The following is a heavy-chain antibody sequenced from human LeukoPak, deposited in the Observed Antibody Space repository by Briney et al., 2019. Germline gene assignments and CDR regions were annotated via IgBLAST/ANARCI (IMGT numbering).Heavy chain of an antibody. V-gene: IGHV3-53*01. D-gene: IGHD4-23*01. J-gene: IGHJ4*02. CDR3: AKDSVVTPNYYFDY. CDR1: GFTVSSNY. Sequence: GGSLRLSCAASGFTVSSNYMSWVRQAPGKGLEWVSVIYSGGSTYYADSVKGRFTISRDNSKNTLYLQMNSLRAEDTAVYYCAKDSVVTPNYYFDYWGQGTLVTVSS. CDR2: IYSGGST.